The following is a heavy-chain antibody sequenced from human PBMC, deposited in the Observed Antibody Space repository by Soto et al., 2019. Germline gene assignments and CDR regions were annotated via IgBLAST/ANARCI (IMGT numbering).Heavy chain of an antibody. CDR3: ASDLAVGLVDY. V-gene: IGHV1-18*01. CDR1: GYTFTSYG. J-gene: IGHJ4*02. D-gene: IGHD6-19*01. Sequence: QVQLVQSGAEVKKPGASVKVSCKASGYTFTSYGISWVRQAPGQGLEWMGWISAYNGNTNYAQKLQGRVTXTXYTSTSTAYMERRSLRSDDTAVYYCASDLAVGLVDYWGQGTLVTVSS. CDR2: ISAYNGNT.